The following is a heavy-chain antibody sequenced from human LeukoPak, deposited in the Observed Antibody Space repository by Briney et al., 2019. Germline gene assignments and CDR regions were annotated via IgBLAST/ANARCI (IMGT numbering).Heavy chain of an antibody. V-gene: IGHV4-30-4*01. CDR1: GGSISSDDYY. CDR2: ISYSGNT. D-gene: IGHD3-10*01. Sequence: SETLSLTCTVSGGSISSDDYYWSWIRQPPGKGLEWLGYISYSGNTYYNPSLKSRVTISVDTSKNQFSLKLSSVTVADTAVYYCARDRKYGSESLRRLDYWGQGTLVTVSS. CDR3: ARDRKYGSESLRRLDY. J-gene: IGHJ4*02.